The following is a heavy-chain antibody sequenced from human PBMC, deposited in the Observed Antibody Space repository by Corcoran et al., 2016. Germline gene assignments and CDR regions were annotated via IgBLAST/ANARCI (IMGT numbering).Heavy chain of an antibody. CDR1: GDSVSSNSAA. J-gene: IGHJ4*02. CDR2: TYYRSKWYN. V-gene: IGHV6-1*01. Sequence: QVQLQQSGPGLVKSSQTLSLTCAISGDSVSSNSAAWNWIRQSPSRGLEWLGRTYYRSKWYNDYAVSVKSRITINPDTSKNQFSLQLNSVTPEDTAVYYCARDWGGRVDYESSGYALGYWGQGTLVTVSS. D-gene: IGHD3-22*01. CDR3: ARDWGGRVDYESSGYALGY.